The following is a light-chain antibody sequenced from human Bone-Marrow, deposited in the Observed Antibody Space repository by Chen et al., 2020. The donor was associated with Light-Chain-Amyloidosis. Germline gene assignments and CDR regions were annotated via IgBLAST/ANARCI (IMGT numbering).Light chain of an antibody. CDR1: AFPKQY. J-gene: IGLJ3*02. CDR3: QSADSSGTPWV. Sequence: SYELTQPPSVSVSPGQTARITCSGDAFPKQYAYWYQQKPGQAPVLVLYKDSERPSGIPERFSGSSSGTTVTLTISGVQAEDEADYYCQSADSSGTPWVFGGGTKLTVL. CDR2: KDS. V-gene: IGLV3-25*03.